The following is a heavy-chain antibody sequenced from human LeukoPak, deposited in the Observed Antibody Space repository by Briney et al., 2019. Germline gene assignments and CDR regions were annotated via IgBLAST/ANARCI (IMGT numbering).Heavy chain of an antibody. CDR3: ATNSALIAVANYYFDY. CDR2: ISGSGGST. D-gene: IGHD6-19*01. CDR1: GGSISSYY. J-gene: IGHJ4*02. V-gene: IGHV3-23*01. Sequence: QTSETLSLTCTVSGGSISSYYWSWIRQPPGKGLEWVSAISGSGGSTYYADSVKGRFTISRDNSRNTLYLQMNSLRAEDTAVYYCATNSALIAVANYYFDYWGQGTLVTVSS.